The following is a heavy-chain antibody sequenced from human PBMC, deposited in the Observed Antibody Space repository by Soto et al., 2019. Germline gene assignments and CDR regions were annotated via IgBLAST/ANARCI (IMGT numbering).Heavy chain of an antibody. D-gene: IGHD6-6*01. J-gene: IGHJ6*02. CDR2: IWYDGSNK. CDR1: GFTFSSYG. CDR3: ARDRGAARPSYYYYGMDV. V-gene: IGHV3-33*01. Sequence: QVQLVESGGGVVQPGRSLRLSCAASGFTFSSYGMHWVRQAPGKGLEWVAVIWYDGSNKYYADSVKGRFTISRDNSKNTLYLQMNSRRAEDTAVYYCARDRGAARPSYYYYGMDVWGQGTTVTVSS.